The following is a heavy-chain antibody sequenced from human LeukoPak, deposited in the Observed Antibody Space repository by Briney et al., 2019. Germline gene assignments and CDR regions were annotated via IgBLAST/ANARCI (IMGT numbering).Heavy chain of an antibody. CDR2: IKEDGSEA. CDR1: GFTFSNYW. D-gene: IGHD3-10*02. V-gene: IGHV3-7*03. J-gene: IGHJ4*02. CDR3: ARDPYVSNFDY. Sequence: PGGSPRLSCAASGFTFSNYWMSWVRQAPGKGPEWMGNIKEDGSEAYYVDSVKGRFTISRDNAQNSLYLHMHSLRVEDTAVYYCARDPYVSNFDYWGQGTLVTVSS.